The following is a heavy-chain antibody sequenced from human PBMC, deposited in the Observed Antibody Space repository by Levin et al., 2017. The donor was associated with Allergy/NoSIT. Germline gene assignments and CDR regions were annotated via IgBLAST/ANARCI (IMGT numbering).Heavy chain of an antibody. V-gene: IGHV4-39*07. CDR3: ARDLGDRGGFDY. J-gene: IGHJ4*02. CDR1: GGSISSSSYY. Sequence: SCTVSGGSISSSSYYWGWIRQPPGKGLEWIGSIYYSGSTYYNPSLKSRVTISVDTSKNQFSLKLSSVTAADTAVYYCARDLGDRGGFDYWGQGTLVTVSS. CDR2: IYYSGST. D-gene: IGHD3-10*01.